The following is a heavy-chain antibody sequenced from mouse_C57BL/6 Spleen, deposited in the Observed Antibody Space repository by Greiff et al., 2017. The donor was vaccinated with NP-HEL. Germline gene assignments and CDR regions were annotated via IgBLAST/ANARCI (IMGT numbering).Heavy chain of an antibody. CDR2: IWSGGST. CDR1: GFSLTSYG. D-gene: IGHD1-1*01. Sequence: VKLVESGPGLVQPSQSLSITCTVSGFSLTSYGVHWVRHPPGKGLEWLGVIWSGGSTDYNAAFISRLSISKDNSKSQVFFKMNSLQADDTAIYYCATLTTVVARYFDVWGTGTTVTVSS. V-gene: IGHV2-4*01. J-gene: IGHJ1*03. CDR3: ATLTTVVARYFDV.